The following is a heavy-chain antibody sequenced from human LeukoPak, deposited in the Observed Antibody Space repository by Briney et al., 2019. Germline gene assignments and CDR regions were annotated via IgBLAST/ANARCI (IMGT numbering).Heavy chain of an antibody. D-gene: IGHD6-13*01. Sequence: PSETLSLTCAVYGGSFSGYYWSWIRQPPGKGLEWIGEINHSGSTIYNPSLKSRVTISVDTSKNQFSLKLSSVTAADTAVYYCARTSTAARCFDYWGQGTLVTVSS. J-gene: IGHJ4*02. CDR2: INHSGST. CDR1: GGSFSGYY. CDR3: ARTSTAARCFDY. V-gene: IGHV4-34*01.